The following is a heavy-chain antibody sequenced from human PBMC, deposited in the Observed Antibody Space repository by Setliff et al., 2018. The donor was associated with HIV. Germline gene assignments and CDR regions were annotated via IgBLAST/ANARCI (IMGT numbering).Heavy chain of an antibody. J-gene: IGHJ5*02. D-gene: IGHD4-17*01. CDR2: INYEGDT. CDR1: GGSFPAYY. V-gene: IGHV4-34*01. CDR3: VRQHGDYAFDP. Sequence: PSETLSLTCAVYGGSFPAYYWNWIRQSPGKGLEWIGEINYEGDTTYNPSLKSRVNMFIDTSKKQFSLKVASVTAADTAVYYCVRQHGDYAFDPWGQGTLVTVSS.